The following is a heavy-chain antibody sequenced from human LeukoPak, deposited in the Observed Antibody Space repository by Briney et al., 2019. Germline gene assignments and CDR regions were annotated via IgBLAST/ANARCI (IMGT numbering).Heavy chain of an antibody. CDR2: NNHSGST. J-gene: IGHJ4*02. Sequence: SETLTLTCAVYGGSYSGYYWSWIRQPPGKELEWIGENNHSGSTNYNPSLKSRVTISVDTSKNQFSLKLSSVTAADTAVYYCARGRYYYFDYWGQGTLVTVSS. CDR1: GGSYSGYY. D-gene: IGHD1-1*01. CDR3: ARGRYYYFDY. V-gene: IGHV4-34*01.